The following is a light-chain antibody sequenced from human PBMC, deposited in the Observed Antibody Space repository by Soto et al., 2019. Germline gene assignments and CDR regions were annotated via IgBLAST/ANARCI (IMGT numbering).Light chain of an antibody. CDR1: QTASRF. Sequence: ETVLTQSPTTLSLSPGERATLSCRASQTASRFLAWYQQKPGQAPRLLIYRVSNMAAGVPARFSGSGSGTDFALSISSLEPEDSGVYYCQQRFTWPLTFGGGTKVEI. CDR3: QQRFTWPLT. J-gene: IGKJ4*01. V-gene: IGKV3-11*01. CDR2: RVS.